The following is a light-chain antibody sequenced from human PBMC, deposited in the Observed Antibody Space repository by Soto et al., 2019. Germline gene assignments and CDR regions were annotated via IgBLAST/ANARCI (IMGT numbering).Light chain of an antibody. J-gene: IGKJ5*01. V-gene: IGKV3-11*01. CDR3: QQRSNWPPIT. CDR1: QSISSY. CDR2: DAS. Sequence: TVFTQSPPTVINTPRVRATLSCRASQSISSYLAWYQQKPGQAPRLLIYDASNRATGIPARFNGSGSGTDFTLTISSLEPEDFAVYYGQQRSNWPPITFGQGTRLEIK.